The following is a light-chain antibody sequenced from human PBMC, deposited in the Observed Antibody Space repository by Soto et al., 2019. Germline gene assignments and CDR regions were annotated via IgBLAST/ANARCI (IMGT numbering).Light chain of an antibody. CDR3: SSYTSSSTLSWV. J-gene: IGLJ3*02. CDR2: EVS. Sequence: QSALTQPASVSGSPGQSITISCTGTSSDVGGYNYVSWYQQHPGKAPKLMIYEVSNRPSGVSNRFSGSKSGNTASLTISGLQAEDEADYYCSSYTSSSTLSWVFGGGTKLIVL. V-gene: IGLV2-14*01. CDR1: SSDVGGYNY.